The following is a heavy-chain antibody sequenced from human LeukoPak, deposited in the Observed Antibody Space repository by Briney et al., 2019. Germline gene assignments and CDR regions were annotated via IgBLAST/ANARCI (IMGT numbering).Heavy chain of an antibody. CDR2: IYSGGRT. Sequence: PGGSLRLSCAASGFTVSSNYMSWVRQAPGKGLEWVSVIYSGGRTYYAESVKGRFTISRDNSKNTLYLQMNRLRAEDTAVYYCASPGIIVGATGGDYWGQGTLVTVSS. V-gene: IGHV3-66*01. D-gene: IGHD1-26*01. J-gene: IGHJ4*02. CDR3: ASPGIIVGATGGDY. CDR1: GFTVSSNY.